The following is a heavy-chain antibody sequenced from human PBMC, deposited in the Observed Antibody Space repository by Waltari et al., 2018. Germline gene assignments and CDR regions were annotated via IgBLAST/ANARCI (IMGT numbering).Heavy chain of an antibody. CDR1: GGSISSYY. CDR2: IYSTGST. D-gene: IGHD2-15*01. V-gene: IGHV4-4*07. CDR3: AREVYCTSGSCPLAFDM. Sequence: QVQLKESGPGLVKPSETLSLTCTVSGGSISSYYWALIRQPAGEGLEWIGRIYSTGSTNYNPSLKSRVTMSVDTSNNQFSLNLTSVTAADTAIYFCAREVYCTSGSCPLAFDMWGQGTKVTVSS. J-gene: IGHJ3*02.